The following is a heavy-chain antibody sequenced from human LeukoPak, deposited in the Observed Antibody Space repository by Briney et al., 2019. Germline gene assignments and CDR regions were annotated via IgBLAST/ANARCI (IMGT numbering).Heavy chain of an antibody. V-gene: IGHV4-38-2*02. Sequence: SETLSLTCTVSGYSISSGYYWGWIRQPPGKGLEWIGSIYHNGSTYYNPSLKSRVTISVDTSKNQFSLKLSSVTAADTAVYYCARRLNYDILTGYYTGLGWFDPWGQGTLVTVSS. J-gene: IGHJ5*02. CDR3: ARRLNYDILTGYYTGLGWFDP. CDR1: GYSISSGYY. CDR2: IYHNGST. D-gene: IGHD3-9*01.